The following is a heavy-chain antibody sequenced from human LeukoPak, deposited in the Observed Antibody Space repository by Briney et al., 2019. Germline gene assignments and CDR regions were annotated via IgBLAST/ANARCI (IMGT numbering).Heavy chain of an antibody. CDR1: GFTFTTYW. CDR3: VTYSTGLYKGLEF. D-gene: IGHD2-8*02. V-gene: IGHV3-7*03. CDR2: INQDGTDK. J-gene: IGHJ4*02. Sequence: GGSLRPSCAASGFTFTTYWMSWIRQAPGKGLEWVANINQDGTDKYYVDSVKGRFTFSRDNAQNSLYLQMSSLRVEDTAVYYCVTYSTGLYKGLEFWGQGTQVTVSS.